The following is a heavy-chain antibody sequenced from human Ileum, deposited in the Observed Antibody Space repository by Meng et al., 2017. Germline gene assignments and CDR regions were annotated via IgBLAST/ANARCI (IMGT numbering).Heavy chain of an antibody. CDR1: GDSIGSSKW. J-gene: IGHJ4*02. CDR3: ARERIRELGLFDS. V-gene: IGHV4-4*02. Sequence: QLQLQESGPGLVQPSGTLSLACAVSGDSIGSSKWWSWLRQPPGKGLEWIGEISNSGKTVYSPSLKSRVRISLDKSNNQFSLTLNSVTAADTAMYYCARERIRELGLFDSWGQGTLVTVSS. D-gene: IGHD3-10*01. CDR2: ISNSGKT.